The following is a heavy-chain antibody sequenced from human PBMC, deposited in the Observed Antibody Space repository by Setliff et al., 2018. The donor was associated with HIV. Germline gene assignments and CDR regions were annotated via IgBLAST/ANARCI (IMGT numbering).Heavy chain of an antibody. CDR2: INHSGST. CDR1: GGSFSGYY. Sequence: SETLSLTCAVYGGSFSGYYWSWIRQPPGKGLEWIGEINHSGSTNYNPSLKSRVTISVDTSKNQFSLKLSSVTAADTAVYYCARDSRQEGYDSCYFDYWGQGTLGTVSS. J-gene: IGHJ4*02. D-gene: IGHD5-12*01. V-gene: IGHV4-34*01. CDR3: ARDSRQEGYDSCYFDY.